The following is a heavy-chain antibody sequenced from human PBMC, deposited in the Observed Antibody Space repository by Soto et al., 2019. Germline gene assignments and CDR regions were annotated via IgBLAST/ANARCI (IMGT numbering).Heavy chain of an antibody. CDR1: GGTFSSYA. CDR2: IIPIFGTA. V-gene: IGHV1-69*01. CDR3: ARVPYVWGSYRQYYYYGMDV. D-gene: IGHD3-16*02. Sequence: QVQLVQSGAEVKKPGSSVKVSCKASGGTFSSYAISWVRQAPGQGLEWMGGIIPIFGTANYAQKFQGRVTITADESTSTAYMALSSLRSEDTAVYYCARVPYVWGSYRQYYYYGMDVWGQGTTVTVSS. J-gene: IGHJ6*02.